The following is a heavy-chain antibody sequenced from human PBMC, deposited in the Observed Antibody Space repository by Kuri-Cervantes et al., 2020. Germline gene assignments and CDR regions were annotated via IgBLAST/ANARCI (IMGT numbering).Heavy chain of an antibody. CDR3: ARGNWLFDAFDI. J-gene: IGHJ3*02. D-gene: IGHD3-9*01. CDR2: IYYSGST. CDR1: GGSISSYY. V-gene: IGHV4-59*12. Sequence: GSLRLSCTVSGGSISSYYWSWIRQPPGKGLEWIGYIYYSGSTNYNPSLKSRVTISVDTSKNQFSLNLSSVTAADTAVYYCARGNWLFDAFDIWGQGTMVTVSS.